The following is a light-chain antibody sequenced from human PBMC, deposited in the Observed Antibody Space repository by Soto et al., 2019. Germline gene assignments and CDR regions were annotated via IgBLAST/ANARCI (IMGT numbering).Light chain of an antibody. Sequence: QSVLTQPRSVSGSPGQSVAISCTGTSSDVGAYDYVSWYQHHPGKAPKLMIYDVNKRPSGVPDRFSGSKSGNTASLTISGLQAEDEADYFCCSYAGTYTHYVFGTGTKVTVL. CDR1: SSDVGAYDY. J-gene: IGLJ1*01. V-gene: IGLV2-11*01. CDR3: CSYAGTYTHYV. CDR2: DVN.